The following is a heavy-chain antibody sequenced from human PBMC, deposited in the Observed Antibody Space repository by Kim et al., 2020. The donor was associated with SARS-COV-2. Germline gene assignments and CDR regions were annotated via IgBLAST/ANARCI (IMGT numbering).Heavy chain of an antibody. V-gene: IGHV3-30-3*01. Sequence: GGSLRLSCVVSGFTFSIYGMHWVRQAPGKGLEWVAVISYDGSNKYYADSVKGRFTISRDNSKNTLYLQMNSLRGEDTAVYYCARVDGYSSSPYYGMDVWGQGTTVTVSS. J-gene: IGHJ6*02. CDR1: GFTFSIYG. CDR2: ISYDGSNK. D-gene: IGHD6-13*01. CDR3: ARVDGYSSSPYYGMDV.